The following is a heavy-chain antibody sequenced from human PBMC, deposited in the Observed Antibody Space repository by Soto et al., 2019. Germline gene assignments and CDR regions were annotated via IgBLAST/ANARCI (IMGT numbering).Heavy chain of an antibody. V-gene: IGHV3-23*01. J-gene: IGHJ4*02. CDR2: ISGSGGST. Sequence: GGSLRLSCAASGFTFSSYAMSWVRQAPGKGLEWVSAISGSGGSTYYADSVKGRFTISRDNSKNTLYLQMNSLRAEDTAVYYCAKAGPSGIYRMTGSADYWGQGTLVTVSS. D-gene: IGHD1-26*01. CDR1: GFTFSSYA. CDR3: AKAGPSGIYRMTGSADY.